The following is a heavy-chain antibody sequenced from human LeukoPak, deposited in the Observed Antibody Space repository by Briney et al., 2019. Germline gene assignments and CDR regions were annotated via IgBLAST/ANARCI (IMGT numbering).Heavy chain of an antibody. Sequence: SETLSLTCTVSGGSISSGGYFWSWIRQHPGKGLEWIGYIYYSGSTNYNPSLKSRVTISVDTSKNQFSLKLSSVTAADTAVYYCARFGYSGYELYFDYWGQGTLVTVSS. J-gene: IGHJ4*02. D-gene: IGHD5-12*01. CDR1: GGSISSGGYF. CDR3: ARFGYSGYELYFDY. CDR2: IYYSGST. V-gene: IGHV4-61*08.